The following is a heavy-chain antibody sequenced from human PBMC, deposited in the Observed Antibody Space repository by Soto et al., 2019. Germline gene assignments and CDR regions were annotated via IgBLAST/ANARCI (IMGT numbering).Heavy chain of an antibody. V-gene: IGHV1-24*01. CDR1: GYPLTELS. CDR3: ATELLGYCSGGSCYWFDP. CDR2: FDPEDGET. Sequence: ASVKVSCKVSGYPLTELSMHWVRQAPGKGLEWMGGFDPEDGETIYAQKFQGRVTMTEDTSTDTAYMELSSLRSEDTAVYYCATELLGYCSGGSCYWFDPWGQGTLVTVSS. J-gene: IGHJ5*02. D-gene: IGHD2-15*01.